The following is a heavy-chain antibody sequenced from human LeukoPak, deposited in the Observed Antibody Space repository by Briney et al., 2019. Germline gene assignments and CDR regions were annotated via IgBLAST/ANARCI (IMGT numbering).Heavy chain of an antibody. Sequence: SETLSLTCAVSGGSISSSNWWSWVRQPPGKGLEWIGEIYHSGSTNYNPSLKSRVTISVDKSKNQFSLKLSSVTAADTAVYYCARNSYDSSGSFDLWGRGTLVTVSS. V-gene: IGHV4-4*02. CDR1: GGSISSSNW. CDR2: IYHSGST. CDR3: ARNSYDSSGSFDL. D-gene: IGHD3-22*01. J-gene: IGHJ2*01.